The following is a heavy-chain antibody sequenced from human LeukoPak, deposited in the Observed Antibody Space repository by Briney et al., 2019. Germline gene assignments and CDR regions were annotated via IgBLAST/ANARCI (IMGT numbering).Heavy chain of an antibody. Sequence: SETLSLTXTVSGGSISSYYWSWIRQPPGKGLEWIGYIYYSGSTNYNPSLKSRVTISVDTSKNQFSLKLSSVTAADTAVYYCARYSSSWYPFDYWGQGTLVTVSS. V-gene: IGHV4-59*01. D-gene: IGHD6-13*01. J-gene: IGHJ4*02. CDR1: GGSISSYY. CDR2: IYYSGST. CDR3: ARYSSSWYPFDY.